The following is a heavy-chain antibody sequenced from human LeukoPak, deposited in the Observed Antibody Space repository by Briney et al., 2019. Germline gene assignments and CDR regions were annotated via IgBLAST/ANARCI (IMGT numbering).Heavy chain of an antibody. V-gene: IGHV1-69*01. J-gene: IGHJ4*02. CDR3: ARGEGWAVAGTYGELIFDY. CDR2: IIPIFGTV. CDR1: GGTFSSYA. D-gene: IGHD6-19*01. Sequence: SVKVSCKASGGTFSSYAISWVRQAPGQGLEWMGGIIPIFGTVNYAQKFQGRVTITADESTSTAYMELSSLRSEDTAVYYCARGEGWAVAGTYGELIFDYWGQGTLVTVSS.